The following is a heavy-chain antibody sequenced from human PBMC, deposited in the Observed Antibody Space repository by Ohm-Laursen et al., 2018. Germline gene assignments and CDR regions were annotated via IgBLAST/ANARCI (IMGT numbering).Heavy chain of an antibody. V-gene: IGHV3-72*01. J-gene: IGHJ4*02. Sequence: SLRLSCSASGFTFSDPYMDWVRQAPGKGLEWVGRIRNKAYGYTTEYAASVKGRFSISRDDSKNSVYLQMNSLKTEDTAVYYCSTDSGCKWELRAASFDFWGQGTLVTVSS. CDR2: IRNKAYGYTT. CDR3: STDSGCKWELRAASFDF. D-gene: IGHD1-26*01. CDR1: GFTFSDPY.